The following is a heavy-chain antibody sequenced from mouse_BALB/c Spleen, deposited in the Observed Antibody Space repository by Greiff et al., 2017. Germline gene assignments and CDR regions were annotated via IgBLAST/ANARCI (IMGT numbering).Heavy chain of an antibody. J-gene: IGHJ4*01. CDR2: IWSGGST. CDR1: GFSLTSYG. CDR3: ARWHYGSSPYYYAMDY. V-gene: IGHV2-4-1*01. D-gene: IGHD1-1*01. Sequence: QVQLKESGPSLVQPSQSLSITCTVSGFSLTSYGVHWVRQSPGKGLEWLGVIWSGGSTDYNAAFISRLSISKDNSKSQVFFKMNSLQADDTAIYYCARWHYGSSPYYYAMDYWGQGTSVTVSS.